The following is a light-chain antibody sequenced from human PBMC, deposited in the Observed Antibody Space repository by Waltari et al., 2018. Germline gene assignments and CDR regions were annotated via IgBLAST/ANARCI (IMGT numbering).Light chain of an antibody. CDR1: NIGTNR. Sequence: SYVLPQPPSVSVAAGETARITCGGNNIGTNRAHWSQQKPGQAPVLVISYVSERRSGIPERISGSNPGNTATLTICRVEAGDEAEYFCQVWDANNDPGVFGTGTEVTVL. V-gene: IGLV3-21*04. CDR3: QVWDANNDPGV. J-gene: IGLJ1*01. CDR2: YVS.